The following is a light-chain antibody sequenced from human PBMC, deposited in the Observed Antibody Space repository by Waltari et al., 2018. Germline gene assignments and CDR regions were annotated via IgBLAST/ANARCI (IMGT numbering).Light chain of an antibody. V-gene: IGLV2-23*02. CDR2: AVS. Sequence: QSALTQPASVSGSPGQSITISCTGTSTDVGIYNLVSWYQQHPTKVPKLIIYAVSKRPSVVSKRFAGSKSGNTACLTISGLQAEDEADYYCSSYAGSGTSVVFGGGTKLTVL. CDR1: STDVGIYNL. CDR3: SSYAGSGTSVV. J-gene: IGLJ2*01.